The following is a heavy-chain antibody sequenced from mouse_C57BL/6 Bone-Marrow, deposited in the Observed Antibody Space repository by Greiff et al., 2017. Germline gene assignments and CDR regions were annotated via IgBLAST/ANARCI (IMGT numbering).Heavy chain of an antibody. V-gene: IGHV6-6*01. Sequence: EVKVEGSGGGLVQPGGSMKLSCAASGFTFSDAWMDWVRQSPEKGLEWVAEIRNKANNHATYYAESVKGRFTISRDDSKSSVYLQMNSLRAEDTGIYYCTTVVADWYFDVWGTGTTVTVSS. CDR3: TTVVADWYFDV. J-gene: IGHJ1*03. CDR1: GFTFSDAW. CDR2: IRNKANNHAT. D-gene: IGHD1-1*01.